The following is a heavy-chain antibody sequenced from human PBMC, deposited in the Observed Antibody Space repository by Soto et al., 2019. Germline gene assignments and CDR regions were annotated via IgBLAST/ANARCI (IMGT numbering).Heavy chain of an antibody. Sequence: ASVKVSCKASGYTFTSYYMHWVRQAPGQGLEWMGIINPSGGSTSYAQKFQGRVTTTRDTSTSTVYMELSSLRSEDTAVYYCARDSSSPYYYYGMDVWGQGTTVTVS. V-gene: IGHV1-46*01. CDR2: INPSGGST. J-gene: IGHJ6*02. D-gene: IGHD6-6*01. CDR1: GYTFTSYY. CDR3: ARDSSSPYYYYGMDV.